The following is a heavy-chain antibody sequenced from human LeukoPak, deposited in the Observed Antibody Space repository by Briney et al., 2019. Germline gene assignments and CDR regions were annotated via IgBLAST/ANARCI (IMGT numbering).Heavy chain of an antibody. CDR1: GYTFTSYY. D-gene: IGHD3-22*01. Sequence: ASVKVSCKASGYTFTSYYMHWVRQAPGQGLEWMGIINPSGGSTSYAQKFQGRVTMTEDTSTDTAYMELSSLRSEDTAVYYCATDYYYDSSGSYYTIDYWGQGTLVTVSS. CDR3: ATDYYYDSSGSYYTIDY. J-gene: IGHJ4*02. CDR2: INPSGGST. V-gene: IGHV1-46*01.